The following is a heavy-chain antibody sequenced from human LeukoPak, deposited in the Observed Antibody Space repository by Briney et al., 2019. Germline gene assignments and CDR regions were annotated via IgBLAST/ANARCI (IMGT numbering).Heavy chain of an antibody. J-gene: IGHJ4*02. Sequence: PGGSLRLSCAASGFTFSSYSMNWVRQAPGKGLEWVSYISSSSNTIYYADSVKGRFTISRDNAKNSLYLQMNSLRAEDTAVYYCAREDHSNYNYWGQGTLVTVSS. CDR3: AREDHSNYNY. V-gene: IGHV3-48*01. CDR2: ISSSSNTI. CDR1: GFTFSSYS. D-gene: IGHD4-11*01.